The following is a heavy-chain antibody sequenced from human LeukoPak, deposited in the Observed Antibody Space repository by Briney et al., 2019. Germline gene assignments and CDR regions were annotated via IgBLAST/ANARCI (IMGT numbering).Heavy chain of an antibody. CDR2: INHSGST. Sequence: PSETLSLTCTVSGGSISSSSYYWGWTRQPPGKGLEWIGEINHSGSTNYNPSLKSRVTISVDTSKNQFSLKLSSVTAADTAVYYCASTTVRGAMDYWGQGTLVTVSS. CDR3: ASTTVRGAMDY. CDR1: GGSISSSSYY. V-gene: IGHV4-39*07. J-gene: IGHJ4*02. D-gene: IGHD3-10*01.